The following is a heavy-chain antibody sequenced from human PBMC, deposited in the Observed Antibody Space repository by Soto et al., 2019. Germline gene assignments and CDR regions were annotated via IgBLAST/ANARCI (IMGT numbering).Heavy chain of an antibody. D-gene: IGHD2-15*01. CDR2: IYPGDSDT. V-gene: IGHV5-51*01. CDR1: GYSFTSYW. J-gene: IGHJ6*02. Sequence: PGESLKISCKGSGYSFTSYWIGWVRQMPGKGLEWMGIIYPGDSDTRYSPSFQGQVTISADKSISTAYLQWSSLKASDTAMYYCARLGSAAATSSNYFYGMDVWGQGTTVTVSS. CDR3: ARLGSAAATSSNYFYGMDV.